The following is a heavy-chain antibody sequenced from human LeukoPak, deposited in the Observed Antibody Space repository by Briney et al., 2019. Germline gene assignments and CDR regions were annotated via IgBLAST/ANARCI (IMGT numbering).Heavy chain of an antibody. D-gene: IGHD3-22*01. CDR1: GYTFTSYG. CDR2: ISAYNGNT. CDR3: ARDRFDDSNGYYYHYYYYMDV. Sequence: GASVKVSCKASGYTFTSYGISWVRQAPGQGLGWMGWISAYNGNTNYAQKLQGRVTMTTDTSTSTAYMELRSLRSDDTAVYYCARDRFDDSNGYYYHYYYYMDVWGKGTTVTVSS. V-gene: IGHV1-18*01. J-gene: IGHJ6*03.